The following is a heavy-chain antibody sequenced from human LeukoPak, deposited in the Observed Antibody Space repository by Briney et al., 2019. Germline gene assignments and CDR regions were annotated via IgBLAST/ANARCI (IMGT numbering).Heavy chain of an antibody. J-gene: IGHJ4*02. Sequence: GGSLRLSFAASGFTFSDYYMIWIRQAPGKGLEWVSYISGRGSSMYYADPVKGRFTISRDNAKNSLYLQMNSLRAEDTAVYYCARAFGQQYQLLWALGYWGQGTLVTVSS. V-gene: IGHV3-11*01. CDR1: GFTFSDYY. CDR2: ISGRGSSM. D-gene: IGHD2-2*01. CDR3: ARAFGQQYQLLWALGY.